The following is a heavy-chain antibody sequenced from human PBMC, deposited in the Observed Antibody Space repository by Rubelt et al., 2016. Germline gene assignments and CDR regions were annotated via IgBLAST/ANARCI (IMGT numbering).Heavy chain of an antibody. V-gene: IGHV1-46*01. J-gene: IGHJ5*02. CDR2: INPSGGST. CDR3: ARSPRYDFEDNWFDP. CDR1: GYTFTSYY. D-gene: IGHD3-3*01. Sequence: QVQLVQSGAEVKKPGASVKVSCKASGYTFTSYYMHWVRQAPGQGLEWMGIINPSGGSTSYEQKFQGSVTMTRDTSTSTVYMELSSLRSEDTDVYYCARSPRYDFEDNWFDPWGQGTLVTVSS.